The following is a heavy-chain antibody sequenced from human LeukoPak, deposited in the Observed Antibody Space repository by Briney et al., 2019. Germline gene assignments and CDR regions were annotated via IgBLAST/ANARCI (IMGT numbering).Heavy chain of an antibody. Sequence: GGSLRLSCAASGFTFSSYAMSWVRQAPGKGLEWVSAISGSGGSTYYADSVKGRFTISRDNSKNTLYLQMNSLRAEDTAVYYCATDCKTRVLRFLEWLLDYWGQGTLVTVSS. CDR3: ATDCKTRVLRFLEWLLDY. CDR1: GFTFSSYA. CDR2: ISGSGGST. J-gene: IGHJ4*02. V-gene: IGHV3-23*01. D-gene: IGHD3-3*01.